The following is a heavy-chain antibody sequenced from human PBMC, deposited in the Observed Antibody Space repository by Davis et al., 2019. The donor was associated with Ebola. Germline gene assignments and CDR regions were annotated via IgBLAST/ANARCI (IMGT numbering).Heavy chain of an antibody. J-gene: IGHJ4*02. CDR1: AGSISSGGYY. Sequence: PSETLSLTCTVSAGSISSGGYYWSWIRQHPGKGLEWIGYIYYSGSTYYNPSLKSRVTISVDTSKNQFSLKLSSVTAADTAVYYCARGTSTRFDYWGQGTLVTVSS. CDR2: IYYSGST. V-gene: IGHV4-31*03. CDR3: ARGTSTRFDY. D-gene: IGHD2-15*01.